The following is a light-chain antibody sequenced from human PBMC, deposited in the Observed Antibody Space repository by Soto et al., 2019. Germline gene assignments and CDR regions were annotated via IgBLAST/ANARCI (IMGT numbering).Light chain of an antibody. CDR2: GAS. Sequence: EIVMTQSPATQSVSPGERATLSSRASQSVSSNLAWYQQKPGQAPRLLIYGASTRATGIPARFSGSGSGTEFTLTISSLHSEDFAVYYCQQYNNWPPITFGQGTRLEIK. J-gene: IGKJ5*01. CDR3: QQYNNWPPIT. V-gene: IGKV3-15*01. CDR1: QSVSSN.